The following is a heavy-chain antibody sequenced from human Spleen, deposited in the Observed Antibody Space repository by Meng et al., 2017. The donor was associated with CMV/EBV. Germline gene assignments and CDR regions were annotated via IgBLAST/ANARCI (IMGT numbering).Heavy chain of an antibody. V-gene: IGHV3-23*01. CDR2: ISGSGGST. CDR1: GFTFSSYA. Sequence: GESLKISCAASGFTFSSYAMSWVRQAPGKGLEWVSAISGSGGSTNSADSVKGRFAISRDNSKNTLYLLMNSLRAEDTAVYYCAKRGLTYCSGGTCYYFDYWGQGTLVTVSS. D-gene: IGHD2-15*01. CDR3: AKRGLTYCSGGTCYYFDY. J-gene: IGHJ4*02.